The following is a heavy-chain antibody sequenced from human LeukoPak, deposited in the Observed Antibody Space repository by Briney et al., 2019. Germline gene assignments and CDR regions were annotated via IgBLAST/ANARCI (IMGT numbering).Heavy chain of an antibody. V-gene: IGHV4-59*01. J-gene: IGHJ3*02. CDR1: GGSISGYY. CDR2: IYYTGIT. CDR3: ARESLYYYDSSGYWPDAFDI. Sequence: SETLSLTCTVSGGSISGYYWSWIRQPPGKGLEWIGYIYYTGITNYNPSFESRVTISVDTSKNQFSLKLRFLTAADTAVYYCARESLYYYDSSGYWPDAFDIWGQGTMVTVSS. D-gene: IGHD3-22*01.